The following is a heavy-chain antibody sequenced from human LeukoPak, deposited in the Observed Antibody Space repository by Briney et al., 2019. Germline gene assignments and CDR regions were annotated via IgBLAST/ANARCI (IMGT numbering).Heavy chain of an antibody. CDR2: IIPIFGTA. CDR1: GGTFSRYA. Sequence: ASVKVSYKASGGTFSRYAISWVRQAPGQGLEWMGGIIPIFGTANYAQKFQGRVTIIADESSSTAYMELSSLRSEDTAVYYCARSPSYCSGGSCYSDHFDYWGQGTLVTVSS. D-gene: IGHD2-15*01. J-gene: IGHJ4*02. V-gene: IGHV1-69*01. CDR3: ARSPSYCSGGSCYSDHFDY.